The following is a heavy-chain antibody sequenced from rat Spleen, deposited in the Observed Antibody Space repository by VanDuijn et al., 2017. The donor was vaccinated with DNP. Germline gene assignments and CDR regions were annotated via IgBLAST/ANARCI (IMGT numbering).Heavy chain of an antibody. D-gene: IGHD4-3*01. CDR2: ISTGGGTT. Sequence: EVQLVESGGGLVQPGRSMKLSCAASGFTFSDYFMAWVRQAPTKGLEWVASISTGGGTTYYRDSVKGRFTISRDNTRSTLYLQMNSLRSEDMATYYCARWYNSGYYFDYWGQGVMVTVSS. V-gene: IGHV5-25*01. CDR1: GFTFSDYF. CDR3: ARWYNSGYYFDY. J-gene: IGHJ2*01.